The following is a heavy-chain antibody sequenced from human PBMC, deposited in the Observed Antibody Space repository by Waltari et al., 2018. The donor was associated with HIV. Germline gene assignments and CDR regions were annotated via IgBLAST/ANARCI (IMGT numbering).Heavy chain of an antibody. J-gene: IGHJ4*02. D-gene: IGHD3-16*01. CDR3: ARGPYFEY. V-gene: IGHV4-4*02. CDR2: IFHSGST. CDR1: GGSISSNKW. Sequence: QVQLQESGPGLVKPSGTLSLTCGVSGGSISSNKWWSWVRQAPGKGLEWIGEIFHSGSTNYNPSLKSRVTISVDTSKNQFSLKLTSVTAADTAVYYCARGPYFEYWGQGTLVTVSS.